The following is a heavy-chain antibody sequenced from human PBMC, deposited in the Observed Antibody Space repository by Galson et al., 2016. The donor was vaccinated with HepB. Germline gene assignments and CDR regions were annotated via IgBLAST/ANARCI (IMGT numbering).Heavy chain of an antibody. CDR3: ARVSAEYGTFFDYYYGLDV. Sequence: SETLSLTCTVSGASITDYYWTWIRQPPGKGLEWIGYIYYSGIINYNPSLTGRVTISVDTSKNQFSLKLTSVTAADTAVYYCARVSAEYGTFFDYYYGLDVWGQGTTVTVSS. CDR2: IYYSGII. V-gene: IGHV4-59*01. J-gene: IGHJ6*02. D-gene: IGHD6-6*01. CDR1: GASITDYY.